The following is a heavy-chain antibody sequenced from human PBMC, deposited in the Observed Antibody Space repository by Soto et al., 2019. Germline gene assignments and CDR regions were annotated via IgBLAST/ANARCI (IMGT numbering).Heavy chain of an antibody. CDR1: GYTFTSYG. J-gene: IGHJ5*02. V-gene: IGHV1-18*04. CDR2: ISAYNGNT. D-gene: IGHD2-2*01. Sequence: ASVKVSCKASGYTFTSYGISRVRQAPGQGLEWMGWISAYNGNTNYAQKLQGRVTMTTDTSTSTAYMELRSLRSDDTAVYYCARDGRPLCSSTSCLTYNWFDPWGQGTLVTVSS. CDR3: ARDGRPLCSSTSCLTYNWFDP.